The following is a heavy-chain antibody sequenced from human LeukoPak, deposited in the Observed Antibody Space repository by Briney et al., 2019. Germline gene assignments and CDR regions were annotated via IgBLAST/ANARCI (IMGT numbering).Heavy chain of an antibody. CDR3: ANTMVRGSYNMDV. D-gene: IGHD3-10*01. CDR2: ISWNSGSI. V-gene: IGHV3-9*01. J-gene: IGHJ6*02. CDR1: GFTFDDYA. Sequence: GRSLRLSCAASGFTFDDYAMHWVRQAPGKGLEWVSGISWNSGSIGYADSVKGRFTISRDNAKNSLYLQMNSLRAEDTAVYYCANTMVRGSYNMDVWGQGTTVTVSS.